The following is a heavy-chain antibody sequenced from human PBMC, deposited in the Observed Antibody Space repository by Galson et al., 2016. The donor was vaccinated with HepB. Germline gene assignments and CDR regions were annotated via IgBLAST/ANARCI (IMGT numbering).Heavy chain of an antibody. CDR1: GFTFSNFD. Sequence: SLRLSCAASGFTFSNFDMNWVRQAPGKGLEWLSYISSSGNTIYYADSIWGRFTISRDNAKKSLFLQMNSLRVEDTAVYYCARVSPPYYYGSGIFDYWGQGTLVTVSS. CDR3: ARVSPPYYYGSGIFDY. J-gene: IGHJ4*02. D-gene: IGHD3-10*01. CDR2: ISSSGNTI. V-gene: IGHV3-48*03.